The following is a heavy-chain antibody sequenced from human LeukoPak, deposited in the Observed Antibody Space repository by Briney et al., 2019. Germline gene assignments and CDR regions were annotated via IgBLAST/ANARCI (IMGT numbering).Heavy chain of an antibody. V-gene: IGHV3-53*01. CDR2: IYSGGST. D-gene: IGHD3-22*01. CDR3: ARGYYDSSGYGGFDP. Sequence: GGSLRLSCAASGFTVSSNCMSWVRQAPGKGLEWVSVIYSGGSTYYADSVKGRFTISRDNSKNTLYLQMNSLRAEDTAVYYCARGYYDSSGYGGFDPWGQGTLVTVSS. CDR1: GFTVSSNC. J-gene: IGHJ5*02.